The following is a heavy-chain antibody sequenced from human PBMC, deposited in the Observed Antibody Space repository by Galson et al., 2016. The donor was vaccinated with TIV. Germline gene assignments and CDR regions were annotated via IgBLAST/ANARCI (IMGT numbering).Heavy chain of an antibody. CDR3: ARDRGSMTMILVVDYYYGMDV. J-gene: IGHJ6*02. D-gene: IGHD3-22*01. V-gene: IGHV1-18*04. Sequence: SVKVSCKASGYTFSYYGISWVRRAPGQGLEWMGWISGHSGNTDYARKFQGRLVMTTDPSTGTAFMEVRSLTSDDTAVYYCARDRGSMTMILVVDYYYGMDVWGQGTTVTVSS. CDR2: ISGHSGNT. CDR1: GYTFSYYG.